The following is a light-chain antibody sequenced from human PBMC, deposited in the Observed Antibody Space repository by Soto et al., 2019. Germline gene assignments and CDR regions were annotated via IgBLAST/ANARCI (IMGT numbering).Light chain of an antibody. V-gene: IGKV1-33*01. J-gene: IGKJ1*01. CDR3: QQYGSSPTWT. Sequence: DIQMTHSPSSLSASVGDRVTITCQASQDISNYLNWYQQKPGKAPNLLIYGASSLQSGVPSRFSGSGSGTDFTLTISRLEPEDSAVYYCQQYGSSPTWTLGQGTKVDIK. CDR1: QDISNY. CDR2: GAS.